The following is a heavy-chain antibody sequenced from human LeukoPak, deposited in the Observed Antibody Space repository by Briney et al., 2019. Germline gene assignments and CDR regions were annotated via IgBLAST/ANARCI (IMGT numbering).Heavy chain of an antibody. CDR3: ARTLSRLNHYGDSAADS. CDR2: MNPNSGNT. Sequence: GASVKVSCKASGYTSTSSDINWVRQATGQGLEWMGWMNPNSGNTGYAQKFQGRVTLTRDTSISTAYMELTSLRSEDTAVYYCARTLSRLNHYGDSAADSWGQGTLVTVSS. D-gene: IGHD4-17*01. J-gene: IGHJ4*02. CDR1: GYTSTSSD. V-gene: IGHV1-8*01.